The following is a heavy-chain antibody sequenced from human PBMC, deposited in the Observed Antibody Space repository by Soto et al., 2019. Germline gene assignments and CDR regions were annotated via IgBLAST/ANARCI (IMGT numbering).Heavy chain of an antibody. CDR3: AKEGGWELIPGHGMDV. Sequence: PWGSLRLSCAASGFGFSIFGMHLVRQSPGKGLEWVAALSFDGIVKHYADSVQGRFTISRDNSKNTVYLQMNSLRHEDTAVYSCAKEGGWELIPGHGMDVWGQGETVTVSS. J-gene: IGHJ6*02. D-gene: IGHD1-26*01. CDR2: LSFDGIVK. CDR1: GFGFSIFG. V-gene: IGHV3-30*18.